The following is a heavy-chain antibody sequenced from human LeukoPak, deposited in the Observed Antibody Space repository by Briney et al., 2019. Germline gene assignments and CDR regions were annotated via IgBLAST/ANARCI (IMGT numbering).Heavy chain of an antibody. CDR1: GFTFSTYV. Sequence: GGSLRLSCSASGFTFSTYVMHWVRQAPGKGLEYISAITSNGGTTYYADSVKGRFTISRGNSRNTLNLQMSSLRAEDTAVYYCVKGAISGATRKNYYFDYWGQGTLVTVSS. CDR2: ITSNGGTT. V-gene: IGHV3-64D*06. D-gene: IGHD1-14*01. J-gene: IGHJ4*02. CDR3: VKGAISGATRKNYYFDY.